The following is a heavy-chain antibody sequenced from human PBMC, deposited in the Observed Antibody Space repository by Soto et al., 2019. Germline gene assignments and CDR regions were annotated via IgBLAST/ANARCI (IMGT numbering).Heavy chain of an antibody. CDR2: IRSKGHNYAT. CDR1: GFAFSGSA. Sequence: QPGGSLRLPCAASGFAFSGSAMYWVRQASGKGPEWVGRIRSKGHNYATEYAASVKGRFTISRDDSKNTAYLQMNSLQTEDTAVYYCTRDLFSYDYSGILWFDPWGQGTLVTVSS. D-gene: IGHD3-16*01. V-gene: IGHV3-73*01. CDR3: TRDLFSYDYSGILWFDP. J-gene: IGHJ5*02.